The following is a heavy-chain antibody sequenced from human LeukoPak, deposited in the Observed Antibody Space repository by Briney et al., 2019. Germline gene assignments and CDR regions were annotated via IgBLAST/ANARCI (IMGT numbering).Heavy chain of an antibody. Sequence: PGTSLRLSCAASGFDFSNFALHWVRQAPGKGLEWVAVISTDGSIENYADSVKGRFIISRDNSKNIVHLQMNSLRAEDTAVYYCASGRLYCLFWGQGTLVTVSS. CDR3: ASGRLYCLF. J-gene: IGHJ4*02. CDR1: GFDFSNFA. CDR2: ISTDGSIE. D-gene: IGHD2-8*02. V-gene: IGHV3-30-3*01.